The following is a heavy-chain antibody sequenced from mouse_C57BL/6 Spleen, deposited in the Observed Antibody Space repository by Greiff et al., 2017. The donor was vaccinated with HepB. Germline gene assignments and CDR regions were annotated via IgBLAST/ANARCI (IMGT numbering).Heavy chain of an antibody. J-gene: IGHJ1*03. V-gene: IGHV3-6*01. Sequence: VQLKESGPGLVKPSQSLSLTCSVTGYSITSGYYWNWIRQFPGNKLEWMGYISYDGSNNYNPSLKNRISITRDTSKNQFFLKLNSVTTEDTATYYCARERYFDVWGTGTTVTVSS. CDR2: ISYDGSN. CDR1: GYSITSGYY. CDR3: ARERYFDV.